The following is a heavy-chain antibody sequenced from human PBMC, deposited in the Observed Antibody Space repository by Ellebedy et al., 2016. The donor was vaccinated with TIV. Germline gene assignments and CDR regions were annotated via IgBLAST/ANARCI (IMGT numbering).Heavy chain of an antibody. CDR2: IIPIFGTA. D-gene: IGHD6-19*01. CDR3: AGGLAVAGTSHY. CDR1: GGTFSSYA. J-gene: IGHJ4*02. Sequence: ASVKVSCKASGGTFSSYAISWVRQAPGQGLEWMGGIIPIFGTANYAQKFQGRVTITADKSTSTAYMELSSLRSEDTAVDYWAGGLAVAGTSHYWGQGTLVTVSS. V-gene: IGHV1-69*06.